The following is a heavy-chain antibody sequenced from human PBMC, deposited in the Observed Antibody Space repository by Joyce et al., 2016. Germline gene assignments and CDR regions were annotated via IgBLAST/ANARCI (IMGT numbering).Heavy chain of an antibody. D-gene: IGHD1-26*01. CDR2: INPKTGGT. Sequence: QAQLMQSGAEVRKPGASVKVSCKASGYYCSAYYLHWLRQAPGQGLGWMGWINPKTGGTKYPQRLQGRVTMTRDPSNSTAYMELSGLRSDDTAVYYCAKGRSGSYSWFDPWGQGTLVTVSS. V-gene: IGHV1-2*02. J-gene: IGHJ5*02. CDR3: AKGRSGSYSWFDP. CDR1: GYYCSAYY.